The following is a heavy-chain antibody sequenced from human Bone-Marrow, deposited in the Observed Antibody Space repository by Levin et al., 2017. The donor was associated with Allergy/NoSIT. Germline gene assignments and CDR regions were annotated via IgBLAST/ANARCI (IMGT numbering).Heavy chain of an antibody. D-gene: IGHD1-26*01. V-gene: IGHV3-11*05. CDR1: GFNFSDHY. J-gene: IGHJ4*02. CDR3: ARARGRTTTLFDY. Sequence: LSLTCAASGFNFSDHYMAWVRQAPGQGLEWVAYISKGAVDNAADTYTVYADSVKGRFTVSRNDAKKSVSLEMSSLRLDDTALYYCARARGRTTTLFDYWGRGTLVTVSS. CDR2: ISKGAVDNAADTYT.